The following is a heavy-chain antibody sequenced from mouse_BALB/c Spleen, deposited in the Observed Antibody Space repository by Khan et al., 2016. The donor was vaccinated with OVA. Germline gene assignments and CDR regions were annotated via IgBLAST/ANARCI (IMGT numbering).Heavy chain of an antibody. D-gene: IGHD2-14*01. Sequence: VKLKESGPGLVAPSQSLSITCTVSGFSLSRYNIHWVRQPPGKGLEWLGMIWGGGGTDYNSTLKSRLSIRKDNSKSQVFLKMNSLQTDDTAMYYCARAYYRYDGYYAMDYWGQGTPVTVSS. J-gene: IGHJ4*01. CDR3: ARAYYRYDGYYAMDY. V-gene: IGHV2-6-4*01. CDR2: IWGGGGT. CDR1: GFSLSRYN.